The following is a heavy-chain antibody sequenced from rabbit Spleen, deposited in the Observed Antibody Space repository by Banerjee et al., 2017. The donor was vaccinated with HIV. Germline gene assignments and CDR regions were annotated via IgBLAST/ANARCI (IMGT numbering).Heavy chain of an antibody. J-gene: IGHJ4*01. CDR1: GFSFSSRFY. D-gene: IGHD1-1*01. CDR3: VRALISDYSFSL. Sequence: QSLEESGGDLVKPGASLTLTCTASGFSFSSRFYMCWVRQAPGKGLEWIACIDSGTSGDSWYATWAKGRFTCSKTSSTTVTLQMTSLTAADTATYFCVRALISDYSFSLWGPGTLVTVS. V-gene: IGHV1S40*01. CDR2: IDSGTSGDS.